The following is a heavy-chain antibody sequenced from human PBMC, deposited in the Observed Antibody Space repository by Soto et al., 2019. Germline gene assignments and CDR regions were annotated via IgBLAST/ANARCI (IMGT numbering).Heavy chain of an antibody. CDR2: ISYDGSNK. J-gene: IGHJ6*02. Sequence: LRLSCAASGFTFSSYAMHWVRQAPGKGLEWVAVISYDGSNKYYADSVKGRFTISRHNSKNTLYLQMNSLRAEDTAVYYCARGGDFRLGMDVWGQGTTVTVSS. CDR3: ARGGDFRLGMDV. V-gene: IGHV3-30-3*01. D-gene: IGHD3-3*01. CDR1: GFTFSSYA.